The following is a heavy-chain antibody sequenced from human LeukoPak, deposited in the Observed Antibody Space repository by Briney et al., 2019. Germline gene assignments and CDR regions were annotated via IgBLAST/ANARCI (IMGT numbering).Heavy chain of an antibody. V-gene: IGHV1-46*01. J-gene: IGHJ3*02. D-gene: IGHD1-26*01. CDR1: GYTFTNCY. CDR3: ARRWETLHMDI. CDR2: INPSGGST. Sequence: ASVKVSCKASGYTFTNCYIHWVRQAPGQGLEWMGIINPSGGSTSYAQKLQGRVTMTTDTSTSTAYMELSRLRSDDTAVYYCARRWETLHMDIWGQGTMVTVSS.